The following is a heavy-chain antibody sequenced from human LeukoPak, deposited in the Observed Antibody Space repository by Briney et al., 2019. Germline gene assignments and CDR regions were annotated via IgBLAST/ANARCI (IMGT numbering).Heavy chain of an antibody. CDR1: GGSISSYY. Sequence: SETLSLTCTVSGGSISSYYWSWIRQPPGKGLEWIGYIYYSGSTNYNPSLKSRVTISVDTSKNQFSLKLSSVTAADTAVYYCARDSAYASSGYYYLYAFDIWGQGTMVTVSS. D-gene: IGHD3-22*01. J-gene: IGHJ3*02. CDR2: IYYSGST. CDR3: ARDSAYASSGYYYLYAFDI. V-gene: IGHV4-59*01.